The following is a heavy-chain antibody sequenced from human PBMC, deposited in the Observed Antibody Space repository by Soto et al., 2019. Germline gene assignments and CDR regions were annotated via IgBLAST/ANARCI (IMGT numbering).Heavy chain of an antibody. Sequence: SETLSLTCAVYGGSFSGYYWSWIRQPPGKGLEWIGEINHSGSTNYNPSLKSRVTISVDTSKNQFSLKLISVTAADTAVYYCARGLRSYDYIWGSYRKKQCYYFDYWGQGTLVTVSS. CDR1: GGSFSGYY. V-gene: IGHV4-34*01. CDR2: INHSGST. CDR3: ARGLRSYDYIWGSYRKKQCYYFDY. J-gene: IGHJ4*02. D-gene: IGHD3-16*02.